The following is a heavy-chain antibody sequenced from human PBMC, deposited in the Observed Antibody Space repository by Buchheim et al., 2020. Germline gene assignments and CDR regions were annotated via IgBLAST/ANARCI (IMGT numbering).Heavy chain of an antibody. V-gene: IGHV1-69*01. D-gene: IGHD3-16*01. J-gene: IGHJ6*02. CDR2: IIPIFGTA. Sequence: QVQLVQSGAEVKKPGASVKVSCKASGYTFTNYYMHWVRQAPGQGLEWMGGIIPIFGTANYAQKFQGRVTITADESTSTAYMELSSLRSEDTAVYYCARLGDSSGDYYYYGMDVWGQGTT. CDR3: ARLGDSSGDYYYYGMDV. CDR1: GYTFTNYY.